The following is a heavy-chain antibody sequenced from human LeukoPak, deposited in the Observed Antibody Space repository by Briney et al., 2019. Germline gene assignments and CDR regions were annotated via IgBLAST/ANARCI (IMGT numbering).Heavy chain of an antibody. D-gene: IGHD6-19*01. CDR2: IKQDGSEK. CDR3: ARDGERVAVAGTFDY. J-gene: IGHJ4*02. V-gene: IGHV3-7*01. CDR1: GFTFSSYW. Sequence: GGSLRLSCAASGFTFSSYWMSWVRQAPGRGLEWVANIKQDGSEKYYVDSVKGRFTISRDNAKNSLYLQMNSLRAEDTAVYYCARDGERVAVAGTFDYWGQGTLVTVSS.